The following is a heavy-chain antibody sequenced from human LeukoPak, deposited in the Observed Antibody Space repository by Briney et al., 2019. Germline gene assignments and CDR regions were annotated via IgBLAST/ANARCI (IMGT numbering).Heavy chain of an antibody. CDR2: IYTSGST. CDR3: ARVKITMVRGVIMPLYYFDY. V-gene: IGHV4-4*07. CDR1: GGSISSYY. J-gene: IGHJ4*02. D-gene: IGHD3-10*01. Sequence: SETLSLTCTVSGGSISSYYWSWIRQPAGKGLEWIGRIYTSGSTNYNPSLKSRVTMSVDTSKNQFSLKLSSVTAADTAVYYCARVKITMVRGVIMPLYYFDYWGQGTLVTVSS.